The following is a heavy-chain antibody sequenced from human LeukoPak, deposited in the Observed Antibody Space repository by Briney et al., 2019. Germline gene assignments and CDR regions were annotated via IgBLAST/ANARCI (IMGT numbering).Heavy chain of an antibody. CDR2: IRYDGSNK. CDR1: GFTFSSYA. J-gene: IGHJ5*02. Sequence: GGSLRLSCAASGFTFSSYAMSWVRQAPGKGLEWVAFIRYDGSNKYYADSVKGRFTISRDNSKNTLYLQMNSLRAEDTAVYYCAKERTVPIWFDPWGQGTPVTVSS. V-gene: IGHV3-30*02. CDR3: AKERTVPIWFDP. D-gene: IGHD6-6*01.